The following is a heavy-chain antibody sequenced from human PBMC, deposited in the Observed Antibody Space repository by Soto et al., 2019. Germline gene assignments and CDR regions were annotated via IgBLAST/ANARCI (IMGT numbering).Heavy chain of an antibody. J-gene: IGHJ4*02. Sequence: GGSLRLSCAASGFSFTRYAVTWVRQAPGKGLEWVSSISSSGANIYYADSVKGRFTLSRETSKNTLYLQMNSLRAEDTAVYYCAKDIDVVPRFFDYWGQGTPVTVSS. CDR2: ISSSGANI. CDR3: AKDIDVVPRFFDY. CDR1: GFSFTRYA. V-gene: IGHV3-23*01. D-gene: IGHD1-26*01.